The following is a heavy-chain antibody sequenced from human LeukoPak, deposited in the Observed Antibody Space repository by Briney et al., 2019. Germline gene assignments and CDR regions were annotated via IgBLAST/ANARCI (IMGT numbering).Heavy chain of an antibody. D-gene: IGHD4-17*01. CDR2: ISSSSSYI. V-gene: IGHV3-21*01. J-gene: IGHJ4*02. CDR3: ARGATVTTPY. CDR1: GFTFSRYS. Sequence: GGSLRLSCAASGFTFSRYSMNWVRQAPGKGLEWVSSISSSSSYIYYADSVKGRFTISRDNAKNSLYLQMNSLRAEDTAVYYCARGATVTTPYWGQGTLVTVSS.